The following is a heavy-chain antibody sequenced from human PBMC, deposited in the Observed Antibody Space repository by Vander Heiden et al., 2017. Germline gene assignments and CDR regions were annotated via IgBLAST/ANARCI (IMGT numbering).Heavy chain of an antibody. Sequence: EVQLVEAVGGLGQPGGSLRLSCAACGLRVIQKWMTGVRQAPGKGLEWVANINADGSQKYYVDSVKGRFTISKDDAKNSLYLQMNSVRAEDTAIYYCAISVGEDWGQGSLVTVSS. J-gene: IGHJ4*02. CDR1: GLRVIQKW. CDR3: AISVGED. D-gene: IGHD2-15*01. V-gene: IGHV3-7*03. CDR2: INADGSQK.